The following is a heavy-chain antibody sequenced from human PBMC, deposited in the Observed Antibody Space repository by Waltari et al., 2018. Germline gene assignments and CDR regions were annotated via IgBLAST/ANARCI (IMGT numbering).Heavy chain of an antibody. J-gene: IGHJ4*02. CDR2: FSSRTTYK. CDR1: GFNFKNYT. CDR3: ARGILRSSEWLLMDYCEY. D-gene: IGHD3-3*01. V-gene: IGHV3-21*01. Sequence: EVQLEESGGGLVKPGGSLRLSCAASGFNFKNYTMTWVRQAPGKGLEWVSSFSSRTTYKYYADSVKGRFTISRDNAKNSLYLQMNSLRAEDTAVYYCARGILRSSEWLLMDYCEYWGQGALVTVSS.